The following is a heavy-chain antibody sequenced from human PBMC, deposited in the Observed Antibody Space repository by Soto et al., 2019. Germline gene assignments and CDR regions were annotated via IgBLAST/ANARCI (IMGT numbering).Heavy chain of an antibody. Sequence: PGGSLRLSCAASGFTFSSYWMHWVRQAPGKGLVWVSRINSDGSSTSYADSVKGRFTISRDNAKNTLYLQMNSLRAEDTAVYYCARVPYYYYYMEVWGKGTTVTVSS. V-gene: IGHV3-74*01. J-gene: IGHJ6*03. CDR1: GFTFSSYW. CDR3: ARVPYYYYYMEV. CDR2: INSDGSST.